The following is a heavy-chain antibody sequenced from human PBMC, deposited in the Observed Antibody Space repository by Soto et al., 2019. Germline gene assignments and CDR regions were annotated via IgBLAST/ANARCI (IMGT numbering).Heavy chain of an antibody. Sequence: QVHLVQSGAEVKKPGASVKVSCKGSGYIFTTYGITWVRQAPGQGLEWMGWISAHNGNTNYAQKLQGRVTVTRDTSTCTAYMELRNLRSDDTVVYYCARGRYGDYWGQGALVTVSS. J-gene: IGHJ4*02. V-gene: IGHV1-18*01. CDR1: GYIFTTYG. CDR3: ARGRYGDY. D-gene: IGHD1-1*01. CDR2: ISAHNGNT.